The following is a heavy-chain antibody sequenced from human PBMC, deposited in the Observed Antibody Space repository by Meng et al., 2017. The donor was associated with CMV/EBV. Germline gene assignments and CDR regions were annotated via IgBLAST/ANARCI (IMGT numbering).Heavy chain of an antibody. CDR1: GFTFSSYW. J-gene: IGHJ3*02. CDR2: INSDGSST. CDR3: ARDRELDYDFWSGYGPGAFDI. V-gene: IGHV3-74*01. Sequence: GGSLRLSCAASGFTFSSYWMHWVRQAPGKGLVWVSRINSDGSSTSYADSVKGRFTISRDNAKNSLYLQMNSLRAEDTAVYYCARDRELDYDFWSGYGPGAFDIWGQGTMVTVSS. D-gene: IGHD3-3*01.